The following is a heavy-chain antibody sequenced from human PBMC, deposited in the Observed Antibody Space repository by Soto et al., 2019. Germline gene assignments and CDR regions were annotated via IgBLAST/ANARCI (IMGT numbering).Heavy chain of an antibody. CDR2: IRSKANSYAT. Sequence: EVQLVESGGGLVQPGGSLKLSCAASGFTFSGSAMHWVRQASGKGLEWVGRIRSKANSYATAYAASVKGRFTISRDDSKNTAYLQMNSLKTEDTAVYYCTRLGKGGIYLWDRWDYGMDVWGQGTTVTVSS. CDR1: GFTFSGSA. J-gene: IGHJ6*02. D-gene: IGHD1-26*01. CDR3: TRLGKGGIYLWDRWDYGMDV. V-gene: IGHV3-73*02.